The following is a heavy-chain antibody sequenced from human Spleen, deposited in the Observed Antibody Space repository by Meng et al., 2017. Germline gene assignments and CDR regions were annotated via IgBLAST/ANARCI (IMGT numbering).Heavy chain of an antibody. CDR3: AKGFDY. Sequence: QVHLVESGGGVVQPGRSLRLSCADSGLTLNRYVLHRVRQAPGKGLEWVAVISYDGSNKYYADSVKGRFTISRDNSKNTLYLQMNSLRAEDTAVYYCAKGFDYWGQGTLVTVSS. CDR2: ISYDGSNK. J-gene: IGHJ4*02. CDR1: GLTLNRYV. V-gene: IGHV3-30*18.